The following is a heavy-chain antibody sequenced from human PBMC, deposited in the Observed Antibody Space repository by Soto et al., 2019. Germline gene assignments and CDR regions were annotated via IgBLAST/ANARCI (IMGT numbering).Heavy chain of an antibody. J-gene: IGHJ4*02. D-gene: IGHD3-22*01. V-gene: IGHV1-69*12. CDR2: IIPIFGTA. Sequence: QVQLVQSGAAVKKPGSSVKVSCKASGGTFSSYAISWVRQAPGQGLEWMGGIIPIFGTANYAQKFQGRVTITADESTSTAYMELSSLRSEDTAVYYCATYPQYYYDSSGYYLLDYWGQGTLVTVSS. CDR1: GGTFSSYA. CDR3: ATYPQYYYDSSGYYLLDY.